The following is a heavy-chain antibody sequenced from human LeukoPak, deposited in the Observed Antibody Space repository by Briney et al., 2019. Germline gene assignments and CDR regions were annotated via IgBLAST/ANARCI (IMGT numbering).Heavy chain of an antibody. CDR2: ISYDGSNK. J-gene: IGHJ5*02. Sequence: GRSLRLSCAASGFTFSSYAMHWVRQAPGKGLEWVAVISYDGSNKYYADSVKGRFTISRDNSKNTLYLQMNSLRAEDTAVYYCNLPAATFEPSWGQGTLVTVSS. V-gene: IGHV3-30-3*01. D-gene: IGHD2-2*01. CDR1: GFTFSSYA. CDR3: NLPAATFEPS.